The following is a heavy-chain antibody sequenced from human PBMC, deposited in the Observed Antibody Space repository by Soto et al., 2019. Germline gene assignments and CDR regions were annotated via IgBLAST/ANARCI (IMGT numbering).Heavy chain of an antibody. CDR3: ARGGGSCTRTSCYMMAHWFDH. Sequence: ASVKVSCKASGYPFTSYYISWVRQAPGQGLEWLGWVSAYNANTNYAQKLQGRVTMTTDTSTSTAYMELRSLRSDDTAVYYCARGGGSCTRTSCYMMAHWFDHWGQGTLVTVSS. CDR1: GYPFTSYY. CDR2: VSAYNANT. V-gene: IGHV1-18*04. D-gene: IGHD2-2*02. J-gene: IGHJ5*02.